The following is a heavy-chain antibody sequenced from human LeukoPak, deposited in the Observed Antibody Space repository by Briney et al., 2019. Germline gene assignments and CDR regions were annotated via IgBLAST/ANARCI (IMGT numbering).Heavy chain of an antibody. V-gene: IGHV3-7*02. Sequence: GGSLRLSCAASGFTFSDYWMSWVRQAPGKGLEWVANIQQDGSEKYYVDSVKGRFTISRDNAKNSLYLQMNSLRAEDTAVYYCARSSYYDILTGYYNQYNWFDPWGQGTLVTVSS. J-gene: IGHJ5*02. CDR1: GFTFSDYW. D-gene: IGHD3-9*01. CDR2: IQQDGSEK. CDR3: ARSSYYDILTGYYNQYNWFDP.